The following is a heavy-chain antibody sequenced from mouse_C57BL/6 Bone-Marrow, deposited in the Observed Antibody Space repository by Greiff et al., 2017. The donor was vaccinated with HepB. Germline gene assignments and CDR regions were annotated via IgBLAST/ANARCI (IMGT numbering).Heavy chain of an antibody. Sequence: EVQRVESGGGLVKPGGSLKLSCAASGFTFSDYGMHWVRQAPEKGLEWVAYISSGSSTIYYADTVKGRFTISRDNAKNTLFLQMTSLRSEDTAMYYCASESTDEAMDYWGQGTSVTVTS. CDR1: GFTFSDYG. CDR3: ASESTDEAMDY. J-gene: IGHJ4*01. D-gene: IGHD1-1*01. V-gene: IGHV5-17*01. CDR2: ISSGSSTI.